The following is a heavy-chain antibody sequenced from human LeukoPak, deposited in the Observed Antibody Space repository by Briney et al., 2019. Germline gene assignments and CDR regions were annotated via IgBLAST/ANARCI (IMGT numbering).Heavy chain of an antibody. CDR3: ARNSPRGYSYGYADY. CDR2: INPNSGGT. J-gene: IGHJ4*02. Sequence: GASVKVSCKASGYTFTGYYMHWVRQARGQGLEWMGWINPNSGGTNYAQKFQGWVTMTRDTSISTAYMELSRLRSDDTAVYYCARNSPRGYSYGYADYWGQGTLVTVSS. CDR1: GYTFTGYY. V-gene: IGHV1-2*04. D-gene: IGHD5-18*01.